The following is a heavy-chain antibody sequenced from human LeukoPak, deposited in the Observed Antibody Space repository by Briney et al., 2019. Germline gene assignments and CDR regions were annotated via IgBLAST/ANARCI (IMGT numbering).Heavy chain of an antibody. V-gene: IGHV3-33*06. CDR3: AKEGDYCSSSGCHKRGIDY. Sequence: GTSLRLSCAASGFTFSHYATHWVRQAPGKGLEWVAVIWYDGSHDTYTDSVKGRFTVSRDNFKNALHLQMNSLRVEDTAVYYCAKEGDYCSSSGCHKRGIDYWGQGTLVTVSS. J-gene: IGHJ4*02. D-gene: IGHD2-2*01. CDR1: GFTFSHYA. CDR2: IWYDGSHD.